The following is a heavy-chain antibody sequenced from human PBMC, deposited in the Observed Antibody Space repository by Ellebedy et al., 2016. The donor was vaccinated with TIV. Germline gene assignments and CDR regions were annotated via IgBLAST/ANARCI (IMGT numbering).Heavy chain of an antibody. CDR1: GFTFNNYA. Sequence: PGGSLRLSCAASGFTFNNYAMHWVRQAPGKGLEWVANIKQDGSEKYYVDSVKGRFTISRDNAKNSVDLQMNTLRAEDTAVYYCATTLNYGGNCFFDNWGQGTLVTVSS. CDR2: IKQDGSEK. J-gene: IGHJ4*02. V-gene: IGHV3-7*01. CDR3: ATTLNYGGNCFFDN. D-gene: IGHD4-23*01.